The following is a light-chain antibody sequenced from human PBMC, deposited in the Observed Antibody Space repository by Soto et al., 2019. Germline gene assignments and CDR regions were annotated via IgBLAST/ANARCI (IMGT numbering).Light chain of an antibody. V-gene: IGKV3-11*01. J-gene: IGKJ1*01. CDR1: QSVSSN. CDR3: PEGSSGR. CDR2: DAS. Sequence: IVMTQSPATLSVSPGDSATLSCRASQSVSSNLAWYQQKPGQSPRLRIYDASNRATGIPARFSGSGSRTDFTLTISSLEPEYFALYWKPEGSSGRVGEGTKLDSK.